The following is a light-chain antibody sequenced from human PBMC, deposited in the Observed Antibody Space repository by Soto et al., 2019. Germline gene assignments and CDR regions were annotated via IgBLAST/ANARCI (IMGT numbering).Light chain of an antibody. Sequence: EIVLTQSPGTLSLSPGERATLSCRASQSGSSSYLAWYQQKPGEAPRLLIYSASTRATGIPDRFSGSGSGTDFTLTISRLEPEDFAVYYCQHYGSSLYTFGQGTKLEIK. CDR2: SAS. J-gene: IGKJ2*01. V-gene: IGKV3-20*01. CDR1: QSGSSSY. CDR3: QHYGSSLYT.